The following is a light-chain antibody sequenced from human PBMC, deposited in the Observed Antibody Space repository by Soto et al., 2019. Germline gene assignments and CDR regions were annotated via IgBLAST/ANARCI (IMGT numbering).Light chain of an antibody. CDR1: SSDIGDYNY. CDR2: EVS. V-gene: IGLV2-14*01. Sequence: QSVLTQPASVSGSPGQSITISCTGTSSDIGDYNYVSWYQQHPGKAPKLMIYEVSHRPSGVSNRFSGSKSGNTASLAISGLQAEDEADYYCNSYTSSSTYVFGTYVFGTGTKSPS. CDR3: NSYTSSSTYVFGTYV. J-gene: IGLJ1*01.